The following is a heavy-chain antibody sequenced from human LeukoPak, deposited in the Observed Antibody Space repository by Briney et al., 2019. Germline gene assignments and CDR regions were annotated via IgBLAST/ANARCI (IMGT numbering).Heavy chain of an antibody. D-gene: IGHD3-16*01. V-gene: IGHV3-23*01. CDR2: ISAGGESA. CDR3: SRDRGGYYFDY. Sequence: GGSLRLSCAASGFTFSNYAMNWVRQTPGRGLESVSVISAGGESADYADSVKGRFTISRDDSKNTLYLQMNSLRAEDTAVYYCSRDRGGYYFDYWGQGTLVTVSS. J-gene: IGHJ4*02. CDR1: GFTFSNYA.